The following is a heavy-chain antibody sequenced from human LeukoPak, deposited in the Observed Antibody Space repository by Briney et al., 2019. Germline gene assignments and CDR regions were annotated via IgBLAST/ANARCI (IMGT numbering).Heavy chain of an antibody. D-gene: IGHD1-26*01. CDR1: GFNFDNYW. J-gene: IGHJ4*02. V-gene: IGHV3-74*01. CDR3: AKLNSYWSFDY. Sequence: GRSLRLSCAASGFNFDNYWMHWVRQAPGKGLVWVSGINSDGKTTTYADSVKGRFTISRDNAKNTLFLQMNSLRVEDTAVYYCAKLNSYWSFDYWGQGSLVTVSS. CDR2: INSDGKTT.